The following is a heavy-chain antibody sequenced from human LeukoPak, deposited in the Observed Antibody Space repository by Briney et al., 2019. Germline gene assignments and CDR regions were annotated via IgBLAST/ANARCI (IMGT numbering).Heavy chain of an antibody. CDR1: GGTFSSYA. CDR3: ASYYDFWSGYYTNAFDI. V-gene: IGHV1-69*13. D-gene: IGHD3-3*01. J-gene: IGHJ3*02. CDR2: IIPIFGTA. Sequence: ASVKVSCKASGGTFSSYAISWVRQPPGRGIEWMGGIIPIFGTAIYAQKFQGRDTITADESRSTAHMELSSLRSEDTAVDYCASYYDFWSGYYTNAFDIWGQGTMVTVSS.